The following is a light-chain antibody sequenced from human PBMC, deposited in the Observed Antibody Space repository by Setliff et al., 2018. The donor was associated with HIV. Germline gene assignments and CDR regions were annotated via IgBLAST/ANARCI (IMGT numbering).Light chain of an antibody. J-gene: IGLJ1*01. V-gene: IGLV1-44*01. Sequence: VLTQPPSASGNPGQRVTISCSGSFSNIGRNTVNWYQQLPGTAPKLLIYANFQRPSGVPDRFSGSKSGTSASLDISGLRSEDDSDYYCAAWDDTLNGEVFGTGTKVTVL. CDR1: FSNIGRNT. CDR2: ANF. CDR3: AAWDDTLNGEV.